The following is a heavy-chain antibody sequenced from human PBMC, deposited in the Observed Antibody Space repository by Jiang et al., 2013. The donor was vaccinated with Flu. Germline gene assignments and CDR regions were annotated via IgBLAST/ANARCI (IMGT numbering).Heavy chain of an antibody. CDR2: ISAYNGNT. Sequence: GAEVKKPGASVKVSCKASGYTFTSYGISWVRQALGQGLEWMGWISAYNGNTNYAQKLQGRVTMTTDTSTSTAYMELRSLRSDDTAVYYCARVWCSGGSCSQGDYWGQGTLVTVSS. V-gene: IGHV1-18*01. CDR1: GYTFTSYG. CDR3: ARVWCSGGSCSQGDY. J-gene: IGHJ4*02. D-gene: IGHD2-15*01.